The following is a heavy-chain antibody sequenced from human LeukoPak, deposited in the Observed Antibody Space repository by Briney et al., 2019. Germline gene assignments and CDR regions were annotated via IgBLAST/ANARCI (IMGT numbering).Heavy chain of an antibody. Sequence: GGSLRLSCAASGFSFSSFAMSWVRQAPGKGLEWVSAITGSGSNTYYADSVKGRFTISRDNSKNTLYLQMYSMRADDTAVYYCARRTALEQYFDYWGQGTLVTVSS. D-gene: IGHD1/OR15-1a*01. CDR3: ARRTALEQYFDY. CDR2: ITGSGSNT. J-gene: IGHJ4*02. CDR1: GFSFSSFA. V-gene: IGHV3-23*01.